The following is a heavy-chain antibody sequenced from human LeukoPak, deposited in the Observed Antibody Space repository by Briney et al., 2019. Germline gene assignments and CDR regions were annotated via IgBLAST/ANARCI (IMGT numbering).Heavy chain of an antibody. V-gene: IGHV3-23*01. J-gene: IGHJ4*02. CDR2: LSGSGSTT. CDR1: GFTFSSDG. CDR3: AKAGYTSSWPLDY. D-gene: IGHD6-13*01. Sequence: GGSLRLSCAASGFTFSSDGMSWVRQAPGKGLEWVSALSGSGSTTYYADSVKGRFTIFRDNSKNMLFLEMNSLRVEDTAVYYCAKAGYTSSWPLDYWGQGTQVTVSS.